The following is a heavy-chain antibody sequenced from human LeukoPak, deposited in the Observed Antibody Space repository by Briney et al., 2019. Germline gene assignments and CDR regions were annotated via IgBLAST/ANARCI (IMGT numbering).Heavy chain of an antibody. CDR1: GYSFSNYW. Sequence: GESLKISCKGSGYSFSNYWIGWVRQMPGKGLEWMGIIYPAQSNARYSPSFQGQVTISADKSISSAYLQWSSLKASDTAMYYCARLPAGSTGWPDYWGQGTLVTVSS. V-gene: IGHV5-51*01. D-gene: IGHD6-19*01. J-gene: IGHJ4*02. CDR3: ARLPAGSTGWPDY. CDR2: IYPAQSNA.